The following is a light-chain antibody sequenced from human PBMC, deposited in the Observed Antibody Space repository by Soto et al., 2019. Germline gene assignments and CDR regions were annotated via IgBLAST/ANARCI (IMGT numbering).Light chain of an antibody. J-gene: IGLJ1*01. CDR1: SSDVGGYNY. CDR2: DVS. Sequence: QSALTRPASVSGSPGQSITISCTGTSSDVGGYNYVSWYQQHPGKAPKLMIYDVSNRPSGVSNRFSGSKSGNTASLTISGLMAEDETVYHCSVYTSSSTLLYVFGPGTKLTVL. V-gene: IGLV2-14*01. CDR3: SVYTSSSTLLYV.